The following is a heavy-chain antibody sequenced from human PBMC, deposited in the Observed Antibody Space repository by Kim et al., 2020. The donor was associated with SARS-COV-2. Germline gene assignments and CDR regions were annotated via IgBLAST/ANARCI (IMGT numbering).Heavy chain of an antibody. D-gene: IGHD3-3*01. J-gene: IGHJ5*02. V-gene: IGHV4-30-4*01. CDR2: IYYSGST. CDR1: GGSISSGDYY. CDR3: ARTKRITIFGVVQWFHP. Sequence: SETLSLTCTVSGGSISSGDYYWSWIRQPPGKGLEWIGYIYYSGSTYYNPSLKSRVTISVDTSKNQFSLKLSSVTAADTAVYYCARTKRITIFGVVQWFHPWGQGTLVTVSS.